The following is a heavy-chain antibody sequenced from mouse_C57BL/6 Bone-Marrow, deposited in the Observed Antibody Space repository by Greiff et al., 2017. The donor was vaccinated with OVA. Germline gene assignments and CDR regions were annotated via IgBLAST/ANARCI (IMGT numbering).Heavy chain of an antibody. CDR2: ISDGGSYT. CDR1: GFTFSSYA. Sequence: EVQRVESGGGLVKPGGSLKLSCAASGFTFSSYAMSWVRQTPEKRLEWVATISDGGSYTYYPDNVKGRFTISRDNAKNNLYLQMSHLKSEDTAMYYCAREAYYSNYEGFAYWGQGTLVTVSA. D-gene: IGHD2-5*01. V-gene: IGHV5-4*01. J-gene: IGHJ3*01. CDR3: AREAYYSNYEGFAY.